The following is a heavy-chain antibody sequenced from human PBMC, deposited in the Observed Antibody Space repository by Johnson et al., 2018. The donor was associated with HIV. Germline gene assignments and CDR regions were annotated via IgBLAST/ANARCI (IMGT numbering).Heavy chain of an antibody. CDR2: ISYDGSNK. J-gene: IGHJ3*02. D-gene: IGHD3-22*01. CDR1: GFTFSSYG. CDR3: ARDVNYYDRSGSYGLHGAFDI. Sequence: VQLVESGGGVVQPGRSLRLSCAASGFTFSSYGMHWVRQAPGKGLEWVAVISYDGSNKHFAESVQGRFTVSRDNSKNILYLEMNSLRAEDTAVYYCARDVNYYDRSGSYGLHGAFDIWGQGTMVTVSS. V-gene: IGHV3-30*03.